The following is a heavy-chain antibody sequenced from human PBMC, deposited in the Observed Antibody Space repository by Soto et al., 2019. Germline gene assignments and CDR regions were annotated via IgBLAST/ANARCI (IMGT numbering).Heavy chain of an antibody. D-gene: IGHD6-19*01. V-gene: IGHV3-23*01. CDR2: ISGSGGST. CDR3: AKDKYSSGWYAWFDP. CDR1: GFTFSSYA. J-gene: IGHJ5*02. Sequence: PGGSLRLSCAASGFTFSSYAMSWVRQAPGKGLEWVSAISGSGGSTYYADSVKGRFTISRDNSKNTLYLQMNSLRAEDTAVYYCAKDKYSSGWYAWFDPWGQGTLVTVSS.